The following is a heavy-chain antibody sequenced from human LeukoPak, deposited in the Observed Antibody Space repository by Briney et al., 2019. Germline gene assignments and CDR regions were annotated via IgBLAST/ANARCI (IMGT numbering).Heavy chain of an antibody. CDR3: ARDVNYYDSSGYPGDY. CDR1: GFSATDTY. J-gene: IGHJ4*02. V-gene: IGHV3-21*01. D-gene: IGHD3-22*01. Sequence: PGGSLRLSCTVSGFSATDTYIHWVRQAPGKGLEWVSSISSSSSYMYHADSVKGRLTISRDNAKNSLYLQMNSLRAEDTAVYYCARDVNYYDSSGYPGDYWGQGTLVTVSS. CDR2: ISSSSSYM.